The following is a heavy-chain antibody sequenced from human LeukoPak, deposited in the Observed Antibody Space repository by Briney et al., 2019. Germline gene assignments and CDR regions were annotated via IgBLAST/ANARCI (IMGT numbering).Heavy chain of an antibody. CDR1: GYTFTSYW. D-gene: IGHD7-27*01. J-gene: IGHJ4*02. CDR2: IYPGDSDT. V-gene: IGHV5-51*01. CDR3: ARRVGTQYYFDY. Sequence: TVSCKASGYTFTSYWIGWVRQMPGKGLEWMGIIYPGDSDTRYSPSFQGQVTISADKSISTAYLQWSSLKASDTAMYYCARRVGTQYYFDYWGQGTLVTVSS.